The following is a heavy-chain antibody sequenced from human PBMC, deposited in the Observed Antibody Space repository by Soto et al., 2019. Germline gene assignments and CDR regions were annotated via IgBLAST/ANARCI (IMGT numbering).Heavy chain of an antibody. CDR1: GFTFSNAW. Sequence: KPGGSLRLSCAASGFTFSNAWMSWVRQAPGKGLEWVGRIKSKTDGGTTDYAAPVKGRFTISRDDSKNTLYLQMNSLKTEDTAVYYCTTDTSDIVVVPATNRYYYYGMDVWGQGTTVTVSS. CDR3: TTDTSDIVVVPATNRYYYYGMDV. J-gene: IGHJ6*02. CDR2: IKSKTDGGTT. V-gene: IGHV3-15*01. D-gene: IGHD2-2*01.